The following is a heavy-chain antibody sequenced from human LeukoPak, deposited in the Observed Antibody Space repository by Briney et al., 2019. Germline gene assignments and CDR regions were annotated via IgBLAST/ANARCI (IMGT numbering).Heavy chain of an antibody. D-gene: IGHD6-13*01. CDR1: GGTFSSYA. V-gene: IGHV1-8*02. J-gene: IGHJ6*02. CDR3: ARGGRHTQGGHSSWYPYYYYGMDV. Sequence: VASVKVSCKASGGTFSSYAISWVRQATGQGLEWMGWMNPNSGNTGYAQKFQGRVTMTRNTSISTAYMELSSLRSEDTAVYYCARGGRHTQGGHSSWYPYYYYGMDVWGQGTTVTVSS. CDR2: MNPNSGNT.